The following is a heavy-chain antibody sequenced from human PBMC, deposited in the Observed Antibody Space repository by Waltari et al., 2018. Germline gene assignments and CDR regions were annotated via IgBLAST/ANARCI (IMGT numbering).Heavy chain of an antibody. CDR3: ARDGDGYNRDLDY. D-gene: IGHD5-12*01. CDR2: ISSSSSYI. J-gene: IGHJ4*02. Sequence: LQLQESGPGLVKPSETLSLTCTVSGGSVSSHSWSWIRQPPGKGLEWVSSISSSSSYIYYADAVKGRFTISRDNAKNSLYLQMNSLRAEDTAVYYCARDGDGYNRDLDYWGQGTLVTVSS. V-gene: IGHV3-21*01. CDR1: GGSVSSHS.